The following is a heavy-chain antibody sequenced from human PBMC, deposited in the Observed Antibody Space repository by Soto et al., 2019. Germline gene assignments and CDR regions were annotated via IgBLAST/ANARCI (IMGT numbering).Heavy chain of an antibody. CDR3: TQGLFNATEV. CDR1: EVNFRRYG. Sequence: GGSLRLSCSASEVNFRRYGMSWVRHAPGKGLEWVSGVTASGGNTYYTGSVKGRFTISRDNSKNTLYLQMSGLRAEDTAVFHCTQGLFNATEVWGQGTTVTVSS. D-gene: IGHD2-15*01. V-gene: IGHV3-23*01. CDR2: VTASGGNT. J-gene: IGHJ6*02.